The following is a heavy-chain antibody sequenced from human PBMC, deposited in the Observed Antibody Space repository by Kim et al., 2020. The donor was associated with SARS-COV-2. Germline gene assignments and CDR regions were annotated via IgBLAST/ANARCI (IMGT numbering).Heavy chain of an antibody. V-gene: IGHV4-59*12. Sequence: SETLSLTCTVSGGSISPYFWSWIRQSPQKGLELVGYIYLTGNTNYNPSLRGRLTISVDRSKNQFSLTLTSVTAADSAVYYCARKDYQFFYMDFWGIGTMV. CDR2: IYLTGNT. CDR3: ARKDYQFFYMDF. J-gene: IGHJ6*03. CDR1: GGSISPYF. D-gene: IGHD3-3*01.